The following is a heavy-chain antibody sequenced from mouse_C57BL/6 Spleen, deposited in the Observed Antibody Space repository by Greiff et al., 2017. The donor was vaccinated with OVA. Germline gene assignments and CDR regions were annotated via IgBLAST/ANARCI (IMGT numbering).Heavy chain of an antibody. J-gene: IGHJ2*01. CDR1: GYSITSGYY. CDR3: ARRDYDSSGDY. D-gene: IGHD1-1*01. V-gene: IGHV3-6*01. CDR2: ISYDGSN. Sequence: EVKLMESGPGLVKPSQSLSLTCSVTGYSITSGYYWNWIRQFPGNKLEWMGYISYDGSNNYNPSLKNRISITRDTSKNQFFLKLNSVTTEDTATYYCARRDYDSSGDYWGQGTTLTVSS.